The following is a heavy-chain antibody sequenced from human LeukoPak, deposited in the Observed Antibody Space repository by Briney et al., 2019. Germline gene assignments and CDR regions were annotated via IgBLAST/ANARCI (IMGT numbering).Heavy chain of an antibody. CDR1: GGSISSSSYY. J-gene: IGHJ3*02. Sequence: PSETLSLTCTVSGGSISSSSYYWGWIRQPPGKGLEWIGSIYYSGSTYFNPSLKSRVTISVDTSKNQFSLKLSSVTAADTAVYYCARPRHDIVVVPAAMRGAFDIWGQGTMVTVSS. CDR2: IYYSGST. V-gene: IGHV4-39*01. CDR3: ARPRHDIVVVPAAMRGAFDI. D-gene: IGHD2-2*01.